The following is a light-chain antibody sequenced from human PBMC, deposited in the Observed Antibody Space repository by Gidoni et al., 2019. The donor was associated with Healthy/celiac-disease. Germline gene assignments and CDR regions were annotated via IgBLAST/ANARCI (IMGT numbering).Light chain of an antibody. V-gene: IGKV2-28*01. CDR3: MQALQTPLT. J-gene: IGKJ4*01. CDR2: LGT. CDR1: QSILHSNGYNY. Sequence: DIVMTQSPLFLPVTPGEPASISCRSSQSILHSNGYNYWEWSLQKPGQSPQLLIYLGTNRASGVPDRFSGSGSGTDFTLKISRVEADDVGVYYCMQALQTPLTFGGGTKVEIK.